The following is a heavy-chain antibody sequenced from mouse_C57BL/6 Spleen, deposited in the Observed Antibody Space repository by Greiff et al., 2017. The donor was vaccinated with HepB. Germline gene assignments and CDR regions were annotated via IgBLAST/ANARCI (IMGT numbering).Heavy chain of an antibody. CDR1: GFTFSSYG. J-gene: IGHJ1*03. CDR2: ISSGGSYT. CDR3: AKRNESDHRWYFEV. Sequence: EVQVVESGGDLVKPGGSLKLSCAASGFTFSSYGMSWVRQTPDKRLEWVATISSGGSYTYYPDSVKGRFTFSTDNAKNTLYLQMSSLKSEDTAMYYGAKRNESDHRWYFEVWGTGTTVTVSS. D-gene: IGHD1-3*01. V-gene: IGHV5-6*01.